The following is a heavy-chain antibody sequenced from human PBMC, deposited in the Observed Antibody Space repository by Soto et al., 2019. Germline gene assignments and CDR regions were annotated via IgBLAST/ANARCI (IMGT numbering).Heavy chain of an antibody. CDR1: GGTFGSYA. D-gene: IGHD2-2*01. CDR3: ARSQGSSTSLEIYYYYYYGMDV. Sequence: QVQLVQSGAEVKKPGSSVKVSCKASGGTFGSYAINWVRQAPGQGLEWMGGIIPSPGTANYAQKFQGRVTIAADESTSTAYMELSSLRSEDTAVYYCARSQGSSTSLEIYYYYYYGMDVWGQGTTVTVSS. J-gene: IGHJ6*02. CDR2: IIPSPGTA. V-gene: IGHV1-69*01.